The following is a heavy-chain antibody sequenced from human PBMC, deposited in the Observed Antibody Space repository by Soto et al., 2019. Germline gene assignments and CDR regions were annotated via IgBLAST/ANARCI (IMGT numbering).Heavy chain of an antibody. CDR1: VFTFSSYA. CDR2: ISGSGGST. CDR3: AKGDGDCSGGSCWDAFDI. J-gene: IGHJ3*02. Sequence: GSLSLSCAASVFTFSSYAMSWVRQAPGKGLEWVSAISGSGGSTYYADSVKGRFTISRDNSKNTLYLQMDSLRAEDTAVYYCAKGDGDCSGGSCWDAFDIWGQGTMVTVSS. D-gene: IGHD2-15*01. V-gene: IGHV3-23*01.